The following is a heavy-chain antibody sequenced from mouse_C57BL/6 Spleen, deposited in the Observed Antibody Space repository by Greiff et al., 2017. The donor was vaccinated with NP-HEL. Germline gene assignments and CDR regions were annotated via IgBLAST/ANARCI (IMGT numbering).Heavy chain of an antibody. D-gene: IGHD2-2*01. CDR3: ARRGEISYGSPYAMDY. Sequence: QVQLQQSGAELARPGASVKLSCKASGYTFTSYGISWVKQRTGQGLEWIGEIYPRSGNTYYNEKFKGKATLTADKSSSTAYMELRSLTSEDSAVYFCARRGEISYGSPYAMDYWGQGTSVTVSS. V-gene: IGHV1-81*01. CDR1: GYTFTSYG. J-gene: IGHJ4*01. CDR2: IYPRSGNT.